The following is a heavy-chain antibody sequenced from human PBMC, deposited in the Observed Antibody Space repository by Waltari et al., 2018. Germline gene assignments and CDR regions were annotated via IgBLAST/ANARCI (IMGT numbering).Heavy chain of an antibody. Sequence: EVQLLESGGGLVQPGGSLRLSCAASGFSFSNYAMSWVRQVPGTGLEWVSAASDSGGSSYYADSVKGRFTISRDNSKIMLYLQMKYLSAEDTALYYCAKDLLPTGVFDYWGQGALVTVSS. CDR1: GFSFSNYA. CDR3: AKDLLPTGVFDY. V-gene: IGHV3-23*01. D-gene: IGHD3-10*01. CDR2: ASDSGGSS. J-gene: IGHJ4*02.